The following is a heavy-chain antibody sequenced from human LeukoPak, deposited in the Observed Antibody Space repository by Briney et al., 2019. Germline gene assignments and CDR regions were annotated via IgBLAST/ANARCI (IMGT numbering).Heavy chain of an antibody. CDR2: IWYDGSNK. Sequence: GGSLRLSCAASGFTFSSYGMHWVRQAPGKGLEWVAVIWYDGSNKYYADSVKGRFTISRDNSKNRLYLQMNSLRAEDTAVYYCARVLDQNWFDPWGQGTLVTVSS. CDR3: ARVLDQNWFDP. D-gene: IGHD2/OR15-2a*01. V-gene: IGHV3-33*01. J-gene: IGHJ5*02. CDR1: GFTFSSYG.